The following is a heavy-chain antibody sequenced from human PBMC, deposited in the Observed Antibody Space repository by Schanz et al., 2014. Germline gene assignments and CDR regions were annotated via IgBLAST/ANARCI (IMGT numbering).Heavy chain of an antibody. V-gene: IGHV3-23*04. CDR3: GGPALWCGDSCFDP. D-gene: IGHD3-10*01. CDR1: GFTFSGYA. J-gene: IGHJ5*02. Sequence: EVQLVQSGGGLVQPGGSLRLSCAASGFTFSGYAMSWVRQAPGRGLEWVSIISGSGGNTYYADAERGRFTISRDNSKTTVYLLKNSMRAEDTAVDYCGGPALWCGDSCFDPWGQGTLVTVSS. CDR2: ISGSGGNT.